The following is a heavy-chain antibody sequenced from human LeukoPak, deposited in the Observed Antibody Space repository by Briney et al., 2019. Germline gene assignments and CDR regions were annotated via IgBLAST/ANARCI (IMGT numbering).Heavy chain of an antibody. J-gene: IGHJ4*02. CDR2: IIPIFGTA. CDR1: GGTFSSYA. V-gene: IGHV1-69*13. D-gene: IGHD3-22*01. Sequence: GASVKVSCKASGGTFSSYAISWVRQAPGQGLEWMGGIIPIFGTANYAQKFQGRVTITADESTSTAYMELSSLRSEDTAVYYCAILRGSGYFNYFDYWGQGALVTVSS. CDR3: AILRGSGYFNYFDY.